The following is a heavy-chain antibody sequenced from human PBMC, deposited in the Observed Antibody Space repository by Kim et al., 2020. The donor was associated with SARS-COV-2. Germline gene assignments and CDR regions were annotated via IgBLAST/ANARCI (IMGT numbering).Heavy chain of an antibody. Sequence: GGSLRLSCAASGFTFSNAWMSWVRQAPGKGLEWVGRIKSKTDGGTTDYAAPVKGRFTISRDDSKNTLYLQMNSLKTEDTAVYYCTTDGQLWFSGPPDYWGQGTLVTVSS. CDR2: IKSKTDGGTT. CDR1: GFTFSNAW. V-gene: IGHV3-15*01. D-gene: IGHD5-18*01. CDR3: TTDGQLWFSGPPDY. J-gene: IGHJ4*02.